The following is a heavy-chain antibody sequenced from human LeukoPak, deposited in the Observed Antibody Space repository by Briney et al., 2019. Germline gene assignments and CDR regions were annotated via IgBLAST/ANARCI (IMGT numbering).Heavy chain of an antibody. V-gene: IGHV3-23*01. CDR2: VSGSGSST. CDR3: AKFGGVYYDSSGYYPIQFDY. J-gene: IGHJ4*02. CDR1: GFTFSSYA. D-gene: IGHD3-22*01. Sequence: GGSLRLSCAASGFTFSSYAMTWVRQAPGKGLEWVSVVSGSGSSTFYADSVKGRFTISRDNSKNTVYLQMNSLRAEDTAVYYCAKFGGVYYDSSGYYPIQFDYWGQGTLVTVSS.